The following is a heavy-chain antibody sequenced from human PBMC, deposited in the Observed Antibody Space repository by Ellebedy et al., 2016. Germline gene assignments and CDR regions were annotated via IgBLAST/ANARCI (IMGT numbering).Heavy chain of an antibody. CDR2: ISSSGSLK. V-gene: IGHV3-48*04. J-gene: IGHJ4*02. D-gene: IGHD1-26*01. CDR3: TREAGGSFVDS. Sequence: GESLKISXAVSGFTFSSYSFNWIRQAPGKGLEWVSHISSSGSLKFYADSLRDRFTISRDNAKNLLHLQMNSLTAEDTAVYFRTREAGGSFVDSWGQGVLVTVSS. CDR1: GFTFSSYS.